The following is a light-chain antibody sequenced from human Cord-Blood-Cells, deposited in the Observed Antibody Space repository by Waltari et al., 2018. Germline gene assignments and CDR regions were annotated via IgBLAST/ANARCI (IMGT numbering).Light chain of an antibody. CDR3: AAWDDSLSGPV. V-gene: IGLV1-47*01. Sequence: QSVLTQPPSASGTPGQRVTISCSGSSSNIGSNYVYWYQQLPGTAPKLLIYRKKQRPSGVPDRFACSKSGTSASLAIRGLRSEDEADYYCAAWDDSLSGPVFGGGTKLTVL. CDR1: SSNIGSNY. J-gene: IGLJ3*02. CDR2: RKK.